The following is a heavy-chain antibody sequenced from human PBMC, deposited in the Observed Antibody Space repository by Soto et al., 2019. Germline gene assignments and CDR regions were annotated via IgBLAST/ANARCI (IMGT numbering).Heavy chain of an antibody. CDR3: ARGMRDYYGSGTKVVRYYGMDV. J-gene: IGHJ6*02. CDR1: GGTFSSYA. V-gene: IGHV1-69*13. D-gene: IGHD3-10*01. CDR2: IIPIFGTA. Sequence: ASVKVSCTASGGTFSSYAISWVRQAPGQGLEWMGGIIPIFGTANYAQKFQGRVTITADESTSTAYMELSSLRSEDTAVYYCARGMRDYYGSGTKVVRYYGMDVWGQGTTVTVSS.